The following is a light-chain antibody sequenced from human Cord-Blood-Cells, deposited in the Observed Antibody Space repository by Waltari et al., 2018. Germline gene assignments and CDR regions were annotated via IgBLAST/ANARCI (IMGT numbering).Light chain of an antibody. J-gene: IGLJ2*01. Sequence: SYVLTQPSSASVLPPKLASIPRSGVNLAEQHACWYQQEPGQSPVLVIYQDSKRPSGIPERFSGSNSGNTATLTISGTQAMDEADYYCQAWDSSTAVVFGGGTKLTVL. V-gene: IGLV3-1*01. CDR3: QAWDSSTAVV. CDR1: NLAEQH. CDR2: QDS.